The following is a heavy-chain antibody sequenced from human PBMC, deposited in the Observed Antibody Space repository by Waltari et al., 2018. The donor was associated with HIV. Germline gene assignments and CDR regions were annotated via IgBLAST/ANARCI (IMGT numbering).Heavy chain of an antibody. CDR3: GAQDYSDSVDW. V-gene: IGHV4-39*07. CDR1: GGSISSNVYH. D-gene: IGHD4-17*01. CDR2: IYYTGKT. J-gene: IGHJ4*02. Sequence: QLRLQESGPRLVKPSETLSLTCSVSGGSISSNVYHWGWIRQSPGKGLEWIGSIYYTGKTYYKPSLKRRVTSARDTAKNQFSLRLTSVTAADTAIYYCGAQDYSDSVDWWGQGTLVTVFS.